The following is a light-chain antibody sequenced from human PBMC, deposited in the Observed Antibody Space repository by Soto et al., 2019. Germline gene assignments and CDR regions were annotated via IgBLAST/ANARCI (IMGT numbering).Light chain of an antibody. Sequence: QSVLTQPPSVSAAPGQKVTISCSGSSYNIGHNYVSWYQQLPGTAPKLLIYDNNKRPSGIADRFFGSKSGTSATLGITGLQTGDEANYYCGTWDSSLSAVVFGGGTKVTVL. CDR1: SYNIGHNY. CDR2: DNN. CDR3: GTWDSSLSAVV. V-gene: IGLV1-51*01. J-gene: IGLJ2*01.